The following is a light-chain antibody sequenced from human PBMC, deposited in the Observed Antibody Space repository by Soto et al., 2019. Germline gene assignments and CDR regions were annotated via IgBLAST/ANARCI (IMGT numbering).Light chain of an antibody. Sequence: QSALTQPRSVSGSPGQSVTISCTGTSSDVGGYNYVSWYQQHPGKAPKLMIYDVSKRPSGVPDRFSGSKSGNTASLTISGLRSEDEADYYCAVWDDRPSGPTVAFGGGTKLTVL. CDR2: DVS. J-gene: IGLJ2*01. CDR3: AVWDDRPSGPTVA. V-gene: IGLV2-11*01. CDR1: SSDVGGYNY.